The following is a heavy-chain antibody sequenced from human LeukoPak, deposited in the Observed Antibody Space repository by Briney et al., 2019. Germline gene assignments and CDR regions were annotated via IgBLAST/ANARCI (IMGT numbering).Heavy chain of an antibody. CDR3: ARGQKMATNRYWFDP. J-gene: IGHJ5*02. CDR2: MNPNSGNT. Sequence: ASVKVSCKASGYTFTSYDINWVRQATGQGLEWMGWMNPNSGNTGYAQKFQGRVTMTRNTSISTAYMELSSLRSEDTAVYYCARGQKMATNRYWFDPWDQGTLVTVSS. V-gene: IGHV1-8*01. CDR1: GYTFTSYD. D-gene: IGHD5-24*01.